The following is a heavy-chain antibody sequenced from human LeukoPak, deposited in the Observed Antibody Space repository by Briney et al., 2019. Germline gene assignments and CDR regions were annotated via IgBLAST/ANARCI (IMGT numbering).Heavy chain of an antibody. D-gene: IGHD2-15*01. J-gene: IGHJ5*02. Sequence: SETLSLTCAVYGGSFSGYYWSWIRQPPGKGLEWIGEINHSGSTNYNPSLKSRVTISVDTSKNQFSLKLSSVTAADTAVYYCARDLSCSGGSCYPHNWFDPWGQGTLVTVSS. CDR3: ARDLSCSGGSCYPHNWFDP. V-gene: IGHV4-34*01. CDR1: GGSFSGYY. CDR2: INHSGST.